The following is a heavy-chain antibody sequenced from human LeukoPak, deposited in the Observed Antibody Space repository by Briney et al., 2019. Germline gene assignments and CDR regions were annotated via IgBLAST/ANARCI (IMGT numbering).Heavy chain of an antibody. CDR1: GGTFSSYA. V-gene: IGHV1-69*04. J-gene: IGHJ3*02. D-gene: IGHD2-21*01. CDR3: AREGGYSGTDAFDI. CDR2: IIPILGIA. Sequence: SVKVSCKASGGTFSSYAISWVRQAPGQGLEWMGRIIPILGIANYAQKFQGRVTITADKSTSTAYMELSSLRSEDTAVYYCAREGGYSGTDAFDIWGQGTMVTVPS.